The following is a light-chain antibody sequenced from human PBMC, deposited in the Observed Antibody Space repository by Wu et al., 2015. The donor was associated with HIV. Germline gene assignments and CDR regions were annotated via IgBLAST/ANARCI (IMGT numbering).Light chain of an antibody. CDR1: QSVSSN. J-gene: IGKJ1*01. CDR2: GAS. Sequence: EIVLTQSPGTLSLSPGERATLSCRASQSVSSNLAWYQQKPDQAPRLLIYGASTRATGIPARFSGRGSGTEFTLTISSMQSEDFAVYYCQQYNNWPPWTFGQGTKVEIK. CDR3: QQYNNWPPWT. V-gene: IGKV3-15*01.